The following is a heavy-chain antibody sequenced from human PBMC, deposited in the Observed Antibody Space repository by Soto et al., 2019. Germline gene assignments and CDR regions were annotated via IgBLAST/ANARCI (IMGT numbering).Heavy chain of an antibody. CDR3: ARDPPITDSRRGTPLMDV. CDR2: ISAYNGKT. D-gene: IGHD1-20*01. CDR1: GYSFTTYG. J-gene: IGHJ6*02. V-gene: IGHV1-18*04. Sequence: QVQLVQSGAEVKKPGASVKVACKASGYSFTTYGVSWLRQAPGEGPEWVGWISAYNGKTNYAEKFQGRVTMTTDTSTATGRMELRSLTSDDTAVYFCARDPPITDSRRGTPLMDVWGQGTTVTVSS.